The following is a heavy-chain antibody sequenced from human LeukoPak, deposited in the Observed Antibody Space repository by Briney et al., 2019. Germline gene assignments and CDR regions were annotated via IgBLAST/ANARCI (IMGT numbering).Heavy chain of an antibody. D-gene: IGHD6-6*01. CDR2: IIPILGIA. J-gene: IGHJ4*02. Sequence: SVKVSCKASGGTFSSYTISWVRQAPGQGLEWMGRIIPILGIANYAQKFQGRVTITADKSTSTAYMELCSLRSEDTAVYYCASQYSSSSRVYFDYWGQGTLVTVSS. V-gene: IGHV1-69*02. CDR3: ASQYSSSSRVYFDY. CDR1: GGTFSSYT.